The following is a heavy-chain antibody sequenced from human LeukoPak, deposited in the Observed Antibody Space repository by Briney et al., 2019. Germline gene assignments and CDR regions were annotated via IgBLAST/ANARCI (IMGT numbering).Heavy chain of an antibody. CDR2: IYPGDSDT. CDR1: GYSFTSYW. V-gene: IGHV5-51*01. CDR3: ARPGTSGDYRTEFDY. J-gene: IGHJ4*02. Sequence: GESLKISCKGSGYSFTSYWIGWVRQMPGKGLEWMGIIYPGDSDTRYSPSFQGQVTISADKSISTAYLQWSSLKASDTAMYYCARPGTSGDYRTEFDYWGQGTLVTVSS. D-gene: IGHD4-17*01.